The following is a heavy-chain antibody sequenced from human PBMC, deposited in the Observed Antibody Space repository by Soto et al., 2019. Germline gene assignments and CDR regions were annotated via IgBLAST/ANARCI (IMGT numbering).Heavy chain of an antibody. D-gene: IGHD3-10*01. CDR1: GGTFSSYA. Sequence: QVQLVQSGAEVKKPGSSAKVSCKASGGTFSSYAISWVRQAPGQGLEWMGGIIPIFGTANYAQKFQGRVTITADESTSTAYMELSSLRSEDTAVYYCARDLAGATNYYYYGMDVWGQGTTVTVSS. CDR3: ARDLAGATNYYYYGMDV. CDR2: IIPIFGTA. J-gene: IGHJ6*02. V-gene: IGHV1-69*01.